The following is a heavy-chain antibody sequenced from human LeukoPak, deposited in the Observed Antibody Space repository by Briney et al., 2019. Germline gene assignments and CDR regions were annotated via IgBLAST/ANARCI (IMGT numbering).Heavy chain of an antibody. Sequence: SETLSLTCTVSGGSISSGGYYWSWIRQHPGKGLEWIGYIYYSGSTYYNPSLKSRVTISVDTSKNQFSLKLSSVTAADTAVYYCARRTGGPPYYFAYWGQGTLVTVSS. D-gene: IGHD1-14*01. CDR1: GGSISSGGYY. CDR3: ARRTGGPPYYFAY. V-gene: IGHV4-31*03. J-gene: IGHJ4*02. CDR2: IYYSGST.